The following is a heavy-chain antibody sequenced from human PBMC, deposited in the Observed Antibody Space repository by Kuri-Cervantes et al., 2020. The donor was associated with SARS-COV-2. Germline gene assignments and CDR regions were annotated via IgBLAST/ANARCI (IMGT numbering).Heavy chain of an antibody. J-gene: IGHJ6*03. Sequence: ASVKVSCKASGYTFTSYGISWVRQAPGQGLEWMGIINPSGGSTSYAQKFQGRVTITADESTSTAYMELSSLRSEDTAVYYCALGYWGSGYPRYYYYMDVWGKGTTVTVSS. V-gene: IGHV1-46*01. CDR1: GYTFTSYG. CDR2: INPSGGST. CDR3: ALGYWGSGYPRYYYYMDV. D-gene: IGHD3-22*01.